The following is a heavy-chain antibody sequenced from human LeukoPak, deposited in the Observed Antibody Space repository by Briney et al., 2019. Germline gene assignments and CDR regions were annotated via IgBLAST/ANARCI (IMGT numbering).Heavy chain of an antibody. J-gene: IGHJ4*02. V-gene: IGHV1-2*02. D-gene: IGHD4-23*01. CDR2: INPNSGGT. CDR3: ARDYGGSSPFDY. CDR1: GYTFTGYY. Sequence: ASVKVSCKTSGYTFTGYYMHWVRQAPGQGVEWMGWINPNSGGTNYAQKFQGRVTMTRDTSISTAYMELNSLRAEDTAVYYCARDYGGSSPFDYWGQGTLVTVSS.